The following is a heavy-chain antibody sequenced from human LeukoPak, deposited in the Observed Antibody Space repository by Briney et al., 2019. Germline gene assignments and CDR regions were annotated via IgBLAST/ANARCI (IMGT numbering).Heavy chain of an antibody. CDR3: ARDMSGTYSFDY. CDR2: IHHNGDIT. V-gene: IGHV3-64D*06. J-gene: IGHJ4*02. Sequence: GGSLRLSCSASGFTLFWHVMHWVRQAPGKPPEYVSFIHHNGDITSYADSVRGRFTVSRDNSKNTLFLDLTSLRTDDTAVYYCARDMSGTYSFDYWGQGTLVTVSS. D-gene: IGHD1-26*01. CDR1: GFTLFWHV.